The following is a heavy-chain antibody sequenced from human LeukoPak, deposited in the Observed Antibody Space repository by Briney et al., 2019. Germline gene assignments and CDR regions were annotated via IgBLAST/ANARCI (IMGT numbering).Heavy chain of an antibody. CDR2: IIIYNGNT. J-gene: IGHJ4*02. V-gene: IGHV1-18*01. CDR1: GYTFTNYG. Sequence: ASVKVSCKASGYTFTNYGVSWVRQAPGQGLEWMGWIIIYNGNTNYAQKLQGRVTMTTDTSTSTAYMELRSLRSDDTAVYYCARTSYYYETYYSDYWGQGTLVTVSS. CDR3: ARTSYYYETYYSDY. D-gene: IGHD3-22*01.